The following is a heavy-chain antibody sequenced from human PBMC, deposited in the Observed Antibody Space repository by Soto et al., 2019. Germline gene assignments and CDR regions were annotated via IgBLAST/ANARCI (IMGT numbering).Heavy chain of an antibody. J-gene: IGHJ5*02. Sequence: ASVKVSCKASGYTFSDYYMHWVRQAPGQGLEWMGYINPDGGDTTYAQKFQGRVTMTRDTSISTAYMELTRLTSDDTAMYYCARINFYDSRGDGSSSNPWGQGTLVTFSS. V-gene: IGHV1-2*02. D-gene: IGHD3-22*01. CDR2: INPDGGDT. CDR3: ARINFYDSRGDGSSSNP. CDR1: GYTFSDYY.